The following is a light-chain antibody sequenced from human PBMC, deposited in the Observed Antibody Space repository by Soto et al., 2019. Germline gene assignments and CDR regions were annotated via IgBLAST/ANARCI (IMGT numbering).Light chain of an antibody. V-gene: IGLV1-44*01. CDR3: AAWDDSLTHVV. CDR1: SSNIGSNT. CDR2: NNN. Sequence: QSVLTQPPSASGTPGQRVTISCSGSSSNIGSNTVNWYQQLPGTAPKLLIYNNNQRPSGVPDRFSGSKSGTSASLAISGLQSEDEADYYCAAWDDSLTHVVFGGGTKVTVL. J-gene: IGLJ2*01.